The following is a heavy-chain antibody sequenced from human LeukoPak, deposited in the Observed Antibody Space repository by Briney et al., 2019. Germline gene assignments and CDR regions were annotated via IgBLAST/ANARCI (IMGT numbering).Heavy chain of an antibody. CDR2: IYSCGST. V-gene: IGHV3-66*01. CDR3: ARFARAVAGVTLWS. CDR1: GFSVISNY. J-gene: IGHJ3*01. D-gene: IGHD6-19*01. Sequence: GGSLRLSCAASGFSVISNYMRWVRQAPGKGLEWVSVIYSCGSTYYADSVKGRFTISRDNSKNTLCLQMNSLRAEDTAVYYCARFARAVAGVTLWSWGHGTL.